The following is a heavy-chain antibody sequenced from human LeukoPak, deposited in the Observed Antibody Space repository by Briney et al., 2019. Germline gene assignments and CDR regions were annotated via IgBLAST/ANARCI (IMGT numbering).Heavy chain of an antibody. Sequence: GGSLRLSCAASGFTFSIYSMNWVRQAPGKGLEWVSSISGSSSYIQCAGSVEGRFTISRDNAKNSLYLQMNSLRVEDTAVYYCARREDGYNPIDFWGQGTLVTVSS. D-gene: IGHD5-24*01. CDR1: GFTFSIYS. J-gene: IGHJ4*02. CDR3: ARREDGYNPIDF. V-gene: IGHV3-21*06. CDR2: ISGSSSYI.